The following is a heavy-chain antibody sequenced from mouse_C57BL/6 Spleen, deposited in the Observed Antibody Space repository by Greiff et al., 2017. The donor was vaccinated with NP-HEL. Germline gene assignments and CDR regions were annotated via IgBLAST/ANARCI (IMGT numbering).Heavy chain of an antibody. CDR1: GFTFSDYG. CDR2: ISSGSSTI. V-gene: IGHV5-17*01. J-gene: IGHJ2*01. Sequence: EVKVVESGGGLVKPGGSLKLSCAASGFTFSDYGMPWVRQAPEKGLEWVAYISSGSSTIYYADTVKGRFTISRDNAKNTLFLQMTSLRSEDTAMYYCARDSSGWSYFDYWGQGTTLTVSS. D-gene: IGHD3-2*02. CDR3: ARDSSGWSYFDY.